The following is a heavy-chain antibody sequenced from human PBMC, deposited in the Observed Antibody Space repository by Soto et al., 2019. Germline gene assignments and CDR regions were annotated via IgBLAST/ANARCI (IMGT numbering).Heavy chain of an antibody. CDR2: ISGSSSTT. J-gene: IGHJ4*01. D-gene: IGHD4-17*01. V-gene: IGHV3-23*01. CDR1: GFTFNKYA. Sequence: EVQLLEYGGGLVQRGESLRLSCVASGFTFNKYAMTWVRQAPGKGLAWVSSISGSSSTTYDADSVKGRFNISRDNSQNAVYLHIKPQSSEDTAVYYCGQARYYYGDDAVGYWGQGALCTVSS. CDR3: GQARYYYGDDAVGY.